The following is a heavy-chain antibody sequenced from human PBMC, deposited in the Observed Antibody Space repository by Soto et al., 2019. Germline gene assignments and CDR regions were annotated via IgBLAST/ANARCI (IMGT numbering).Heavy chain of an antibody. V-gene: IGHV3-72*01. CDR1: GFTFSDHY. CDR2: TRNKANGYTT. D-gene: IGHD1-1*01. Sequence: GGSLRLSCAASGFTFSDHYMDWVRQAPGKGLEWVGRTRNKANGYTTEYAASVRNRFTISRDDSNNSLYLQMNSLKIEDTAVYYCARGRVGHNWYVSGLDYWGQGTLVTVSS. CDR3: ARGRVGHNWYVSGLDY. J-gene: IGHJ4*02.